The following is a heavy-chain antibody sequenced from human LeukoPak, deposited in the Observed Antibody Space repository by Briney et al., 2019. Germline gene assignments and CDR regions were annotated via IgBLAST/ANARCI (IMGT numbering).Heavy chain of an antibody. CDR3: AKDLSLLDWFGEPDAFDF. J-gene: IGHJ3*01. CDR1: GFTFSSYG. D-gene: IGHD3-10*01. CDR2: ISGGDDTT. V-gene: IGHV3-23*01. Sequence: GGSLRLSCAASGFTFSSYGMSWVRQAPGKGLEWVSTISGGDDTTTYGDSVKGRFTISRDNSNNTVYLQMDSLRVDDTAVYYCAKDLSLLDWFGEPDAFDFWGQGTMVTVSS.